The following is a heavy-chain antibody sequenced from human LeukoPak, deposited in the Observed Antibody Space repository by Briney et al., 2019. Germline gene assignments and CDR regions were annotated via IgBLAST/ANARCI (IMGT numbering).Heavy chain of an antibody. J-gene: IGHJ4*02. V-gene: IGHV1-8*01. Sequence: ASVKVSCKASGYTFTSYDINWVRQATGQGLEWMGWMNPNSGNTGYAQKFQGRVTMTRNTSLSTAYMELSSLRSEDTAVYYCARVREGRITMVRGVRKGNYYFDYWGQGTLVTVSS. CDR3: ARVREGRITMVRGVRKGNYYFDY. CDR1: GYTFTSYD. D-gene: IGHD3-10*01. CDR2: MNPNSGNT.